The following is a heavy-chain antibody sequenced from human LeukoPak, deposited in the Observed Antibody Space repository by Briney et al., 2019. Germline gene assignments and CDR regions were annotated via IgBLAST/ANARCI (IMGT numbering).Heavy chain of an antibody. CDR2: ISTYNGNT. Sequence: GASVKVSCKASGYTFSSYDISWVRQAPGQGLEWMGWISTYNGNTNYAQNLQGRVTMTTDTSTSTAYMELRSLRFDDTAVYYCARAMGDYSSPDYWGQGTLVTVSS. CDR3: ARAMGDYSSPDY. V-gene: IGHV1-18*01. D-gene: IGHD5-12*01. J-gene: IGHJ4*02. CDR1: GYTFSSYD.